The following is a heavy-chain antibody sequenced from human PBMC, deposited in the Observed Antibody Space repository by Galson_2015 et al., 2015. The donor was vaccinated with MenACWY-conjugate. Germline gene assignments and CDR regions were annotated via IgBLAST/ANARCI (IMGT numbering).Heavy chain of an antibody. D-gene: IGHD2/OR15-2a*01. CDR2: IYADGSS. V-gene: IGHV3-53*01. Sequence: LRLSCAVSGFTVSNNDMNWVRQAPGKGLEWVSLIYADGSSSYADSVKGRFTISKDNSKNTLFLQMNSLRADDTAVYYCAREFSYWGQGTLVTVSS. CDR3: AREFSY. J-gene: IGHJ4*02. CDR1: GFTVSNND.